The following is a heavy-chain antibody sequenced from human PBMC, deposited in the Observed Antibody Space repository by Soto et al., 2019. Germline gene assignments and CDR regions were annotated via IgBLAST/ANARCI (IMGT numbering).Heavy chain of an antibody. J-gene: IGHJ4*02. CDR1: GFSLSTRGVG. V-gene: IGHV2-5*02. Sequence: QITLKESGPTLVKPTQTLTLTCTFSGFSLSTRGVGVGWIRQPPGKALEWLALFYWDDDKRYRPSLKNRLTITRDPTKNQAALKMSNMDAVDTATYYCARTIWYDGSGYSHFDYWGQGTLVTVSS. D-gene: IGHD3-22*01. CDR2: FYWDDDK. CDR3: ARTIWYDGSGYSHFDY.